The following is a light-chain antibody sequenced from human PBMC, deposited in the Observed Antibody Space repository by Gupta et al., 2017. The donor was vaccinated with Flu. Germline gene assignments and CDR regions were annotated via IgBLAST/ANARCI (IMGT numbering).Light chain of an antibody. CDR2: LGS. Sequence: DIVMTQSPLSLPVTPGEPASISCRSSQSLLHSNGYNYLDWYLQKPGQSPQLLIYLGSNRASGVPDRFSCSGSGTDFTLKISRVEAEDVGVYYCMQALQPSFTFGPGTKVDIK. CDR1: QSLLHSNGYNY. CDR3: MQALQPSFT. V-gene: IGKV2-28*01. J-gene: IGKJ3*01.